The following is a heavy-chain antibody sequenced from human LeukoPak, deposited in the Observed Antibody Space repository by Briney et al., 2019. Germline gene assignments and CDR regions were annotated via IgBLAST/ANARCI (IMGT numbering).Heavy chain of an antibody. CDR1: GFTFSSYA. J-gene: IGHJ4*02. V-gene: IGHV3-23*01. CDR3: AHLGQWLAQFDY. CDR2: VSGSGDNT. Sequence: GGSLRLSCAASGFTFSSYAMHWVRQAPGEGLEWVSSVSGSGDNTYYADSVKGRFTISRDNSEKTLYLQMNSLRAEDTAIYYCAHLGQWLAQFDYWGQGTLVTVSS. D-gene: IGHD6-19*01.